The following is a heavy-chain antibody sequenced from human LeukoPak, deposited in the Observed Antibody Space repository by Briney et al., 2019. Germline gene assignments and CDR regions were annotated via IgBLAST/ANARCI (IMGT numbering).Heavy chain of an antibody. J-gene: IGHJ5*02. Sequence: SETLSLTCTVSGYSISSSYYWGWIRQPPGKGLEWIGSIYYSGSTYYNPSLKSRVTISVDKSKKQFSLNLNSVTAADTAVYYCARGGYMSNWFEHWGQGTPVTVSS. V-gene: IGHV4-38-2*02. CDR2: IYYSGST. CDR3: ARGGYMSNWFEH. CDR1: GYSISSSYY. D-gene: IGHD5-12*01.